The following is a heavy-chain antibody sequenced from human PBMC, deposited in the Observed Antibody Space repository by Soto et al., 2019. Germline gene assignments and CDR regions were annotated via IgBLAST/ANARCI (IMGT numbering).Heavy chain of an antibody. J-gene: IGHJ6*02. D-gene: IGHD3-3*01. CDR2: ISYDGSNK. CDR3: AKDYLWDDFWSGYWSGGMDV. V-gene: IGHV3-30*18. CDR1: GFTFSSYG. Sequence: GGSLRLSCAASGFTFSSYGMHWVRQAPGKGLEWVAVISYDGSNKYYADSVKGRFTISRDNSKNTLYLQMNSLRAEDTAVYYCAKDYLWDDFWSGYWSGGMDVWGQGTTVTVSS.